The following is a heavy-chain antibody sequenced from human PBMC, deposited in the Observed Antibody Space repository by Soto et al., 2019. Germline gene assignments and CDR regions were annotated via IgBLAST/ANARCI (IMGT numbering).Heavy chain of an antibody. CDR1: GGTFSNFA. V-gene: IGHV1-69*13. D-gene: IGHD6-19*01. CDR3: ARDDNSGFFIGYYGLDV. CDR2: IIPVYDTA. J-gene: IGHJ6*04. Sequence: VKVSCKASGGTFSNFAISWVRQAPGQGLEWMGAIIPVYDTAKYAQKFQDRLTITADESTSTAYTELRSLRSEDTAVYYCARDDNSGFFIGYYGLDVWGEGTTVTVSS.